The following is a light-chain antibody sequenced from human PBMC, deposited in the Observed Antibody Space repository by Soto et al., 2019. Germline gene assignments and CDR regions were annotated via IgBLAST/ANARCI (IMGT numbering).Light chain of an antibody. CDR2: NDY. V-gene: IGLV1-44*01. CDR3: TAWDDSLNAWL. J-gene: IGLJ3*02. CDR1: SSNIEENS. Sequence: QSVLTQPPSASGTPGQRVAISCSGSSSNIEENSVTWYQRLPGTAPRVLIHNDYQRPSGVPDRFSGSKSGTSASLAISGLQSEDEADYYCTAWDDSLNAWLFGGGTKLTVL.